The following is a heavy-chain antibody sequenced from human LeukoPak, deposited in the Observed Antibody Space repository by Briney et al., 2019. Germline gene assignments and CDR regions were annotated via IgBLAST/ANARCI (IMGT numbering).Heavy chain of an antibody. CDR3: ATTGGYDYWYFDL. V-gene: IGHV3-7*01. CDR1: GFTFSSFW. CDR2: IKQDGSEQ. J-gene: IGHJ2*01. Sequence: GGSLRLSCVTSGFTFSSFWMNWVRQAPGKGLEWVANIKQDGSEQYYVDSVKGRFTISRDNAKKSLSLHMDSLRAEDTAVYYCATTGGYDYWYFDLWGRGTLVTVSS. D-gene: IGHD5-12*01.